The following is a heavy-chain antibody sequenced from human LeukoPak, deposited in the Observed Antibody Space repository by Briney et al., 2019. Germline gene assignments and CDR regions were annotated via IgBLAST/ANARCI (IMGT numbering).Heavy chain of an antibody. CDR2: INPNSGGT. D-gene: IGHD6-19*01. CDR1: GYTFTGYY. CDR3: ARDRAVASYYYYGMDV. V-gene: IGHV1-2*02. J-gene: IGHJ6*02. Sequence: ASVKVSCKASGYTFTGYYMHWVRQAPGQGLEWMGWINPNSGGTNYAQKFQGRVTMTSDTSISTAYMELSRLRSDDTAVYYCARDRAVASYYYYGMDVWGQGTTVTVSS.